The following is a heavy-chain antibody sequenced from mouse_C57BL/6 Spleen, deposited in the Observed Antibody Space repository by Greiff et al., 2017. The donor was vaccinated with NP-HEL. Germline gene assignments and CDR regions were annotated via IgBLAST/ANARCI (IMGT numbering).Heavy chain of an antibody. Sequence: QVQLQQPGAELVMPGASVKLSCKASGYTFTSYWMHWVKQRPGQGLEWIGEIDPSDSYTNYNQKFKGKSTLTVDKSSSTAYMQLSSLTSEDSAVYYCARWSNVPYYYAMDYWGQGTSVTVSS. CDR1: GYTFTSYW. V-gene: IGHV1-69*01. J-gene: IGHJ4*01. CDR3: ARWSNVPYYYAMDY. CDR2: IDPSDSYT. D-gene: IGHD2-5*01.